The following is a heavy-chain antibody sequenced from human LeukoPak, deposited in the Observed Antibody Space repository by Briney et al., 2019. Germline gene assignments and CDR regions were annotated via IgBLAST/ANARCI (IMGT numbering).Heavy chain of an antibody. CDR3: ARVNGGPFDP. Sequence: GGSLRLSCAVSGFTFSSYWMHWVRQAPGKGLVWVSRINSDGSSTSYADSVKGRFAISRDNAKNTLYLQMNSLRAEDTGVYYCARVNGGPFDPWGQGTLVTVSS. J-gene: IGHJ5*02. CDR1: GFTFSSYW. V-gene: IGHV3-74*01. D-gene: IGHD4-23*01. CDR2: INSDGSST.